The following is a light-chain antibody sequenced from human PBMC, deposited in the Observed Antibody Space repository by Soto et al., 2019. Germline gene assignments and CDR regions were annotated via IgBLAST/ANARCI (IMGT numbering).Light chain of an antibody. CDR1: QSVSSSY. J-gene: IGKJ1*01. CDR3: QLYGSSPRT. V-gene: IGKV3-20*01. CDR2: GAS. Sequence: EIVLTQAPGTLSLSPGERATLSCRASQSVSSSYLVWYQQKPGQAPRLLIYGASSRATGIPDRFSGSGSGTDFTLTLSRLEPADFAVYYCQLYGSSPRTFGHGTKVEIK.